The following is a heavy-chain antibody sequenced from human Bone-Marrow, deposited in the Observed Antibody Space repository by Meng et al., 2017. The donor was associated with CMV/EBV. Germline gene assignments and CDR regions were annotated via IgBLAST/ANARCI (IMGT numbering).Heavy chain of an antibody. Sequence: GESLKISCAASGFTFSSYAMHWVRQAPGKGLEWVAVISYDGSNKYYADSVKGRFTISRDNSKNTLYLQMNSLRAEDTAVYYCARGGNAIGAFDIWGQGTMVTGSS. CDR3: ARGGNAIGAFDI. CDR2: ISYDGSNK. J-gene: IGHJ3*02. D-gene: IGHD2-8*01. CDR1: GFTFSSYA. V-gene: IGHV3-30-3*01.